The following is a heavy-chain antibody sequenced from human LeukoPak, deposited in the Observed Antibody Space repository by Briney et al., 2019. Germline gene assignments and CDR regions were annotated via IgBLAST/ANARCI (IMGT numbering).Heavy chain of an antibody. CDR1: GFTFSSYA. D-gene: IGHD3-22*01. CDR3: ANGGTQYYYDSSGYYNYFDY. V-gene: IGHV3-23*01. Sequence: GGSLRLSCAASGFTFSSYAMSWGRQAPGKGLEWVSAISGGGGSTYYADSVKGRFTISRDNSKNTLYLQMNSLRAEDTAVYYCANGGTQYYYDSSGYYNYFDYWGQGTLVTVSS. J-gene: IGHJ4*02. CDR2: ISGGGGST.